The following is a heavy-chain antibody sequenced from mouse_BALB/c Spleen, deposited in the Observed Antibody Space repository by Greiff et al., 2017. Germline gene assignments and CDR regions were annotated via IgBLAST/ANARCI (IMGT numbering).Heavy chain of an antibody. CDR3: ASDYDVAY. J-gene: IGHJ3*01. D-gene: IGHD2-4*01. CDR1: GFTFSSFG. V-gene: IGHV5-17*02. CDR2: ISSGSSTI. Sequence: VQLKESGGGLVQPGGSRKLSCAASGFTFSSFGMHWVRQAPEKGLEWVAYISSGSSTIYYADTVKGRFTISRDNPKNTLFLQMTSLRSEDTAMYYCASDYDVAYWGQGTLVTVSA.